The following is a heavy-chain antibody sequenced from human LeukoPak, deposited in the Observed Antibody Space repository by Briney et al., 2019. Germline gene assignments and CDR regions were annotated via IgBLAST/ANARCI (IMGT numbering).Heavy chain of an antibody. CDR2: ISGSGGST. J-gene: IGHJ4*02. CDR1: GFTFSSYA. D-gene: IGHD1-20*01. V-gene: IGHV3-23*01. CDR3: AKDYRRGITGTTNYFDY. Sequence: GGSLRLSCAASGFTFSSYAMSWVRQAPGKGLEWVSAISGSGGSTYYADSVKGRFTISRDNSKNTLHLQMNSLRAEDTAVYYCAKDYRRGITGTTNYFDYWGQGTLVTVSS.